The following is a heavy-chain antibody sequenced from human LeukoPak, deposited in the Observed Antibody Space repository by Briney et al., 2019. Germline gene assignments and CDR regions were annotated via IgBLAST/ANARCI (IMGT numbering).Heavy chain of an antibody. CDR3: ASPGGCSGGSCYGAFDI. J-gene: IGHJ3*02. V-gene: IGHV4-39*01. Sequence: PSETLSLTCTVSGGSISSSSYYWGWIRQPPGKGLEWIGSIYYSGSTYYNPSLKSRVTISVDTSKNQSSLKLSSVTAADTAVYYCASPGGCSGGSCYGAFDIWGQGTMVTVSS. CDR2: IYYSGST. CDR1: GGSISSSSYY. D-gene: IGHD2-15*01.